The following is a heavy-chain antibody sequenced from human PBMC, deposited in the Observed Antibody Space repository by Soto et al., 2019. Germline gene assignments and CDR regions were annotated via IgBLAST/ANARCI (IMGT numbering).Heavy chain of an antibody. CDR1: GGTFSSYA. J-gene: IGHJ4*02. CDR3: ARTLAYYDSSGYYFDY. CDR2: IIPIFGTA. D-gene: IGHD3-22*01. Sequence: QVQLVQSGAEVKKPGSSVKVSCTASGGTFSSYAISWVRQAPGQGLEWMGGIIPIFGTANYAQKFQGRVTITADESTSTAYMELSSLRSEDTAVYYCARTLAYYDSSGYYFDYWGQGTLVTVSS. V-gene: IGHV1-69*01.